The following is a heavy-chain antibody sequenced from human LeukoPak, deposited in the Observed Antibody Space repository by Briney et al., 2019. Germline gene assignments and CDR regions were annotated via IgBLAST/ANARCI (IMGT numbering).Heavy chain of an antibody. CDR1: GFTFSDYD. V-gene: IGHV3-11*01. D-gene: IGHD1-26*01. CDR3: ARPYSGSSLVEDY. J-gene: IGHJ4*02. Sequence: GGSLRLSCAASGFTFSDYDMTWIRQAPGKGLEWLSYISTSGSTVYHADSVKGRFSISRDNAKSSLYLQMNNLRAEDTAVYYCARPYSGSSLVEDYWGQGTLVTVSS. CDR2: ISTSGSTV.